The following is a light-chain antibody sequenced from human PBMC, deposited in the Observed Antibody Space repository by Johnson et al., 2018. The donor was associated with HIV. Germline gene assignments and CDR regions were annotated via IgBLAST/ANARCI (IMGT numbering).Light chain of an antibody. CDR3: AAWDDSLNGYV. CDR1: SSNIGSNY. Sequence: QSVLTQPPSVSAAPGQKVTISCSGSSSNIGSNYVSWYQQFPGTAPKLLIYENNQRPSGVPARFSGSKSGTSASLAISGLQSEDEAAYPCAAWDDSLNGYVFGTGTRVTVL. J-gene: IGLJ1*01. V-gene: IGLV1-44*01. CDR2: ENN.